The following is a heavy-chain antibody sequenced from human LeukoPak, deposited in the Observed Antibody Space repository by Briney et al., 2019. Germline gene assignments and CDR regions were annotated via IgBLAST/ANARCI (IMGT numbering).Heavy chain of an antibody. CDR2: IYSGGST. V-gene: IGHV3-53*01. CDR1: GFTVSSNY. CDR3: ARALPRHSSSWYYFDY. J-gene: IGHJ4*02. Sequence: GGSLRLSCAASGFTVSSNYMSWVRQAPGKGLEWVSVIYSGGSTYYADSVKGRFTISRDNSKNTLYLQMNSLRAEDTAVYYCARALPRHSSSWYYFDYWGQGTLVTVSS. D-gene: IGHD6-13*01.